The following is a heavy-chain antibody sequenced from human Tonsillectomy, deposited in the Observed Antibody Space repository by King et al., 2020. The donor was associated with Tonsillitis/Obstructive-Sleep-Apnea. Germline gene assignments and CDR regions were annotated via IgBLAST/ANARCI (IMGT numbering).Heavy chain of an antibody. CDR3: AKGSGYDHRHFDY. J-gene: IGHJ4*02. CDR1: GFSFDDYT. D-gene: IGHD5-12*01. CDR2: ISWDGSGT. V-gene: IGHV3-43*01. Sequence: VQLVESGGVVVQPGGSLRLSCAASGFSFDDYTMHWVRQTPGKGLEWVSLISWDGSGTYYADSVKGRFTISRENSKNSLYLQVNRLRTEDTALYYCAKGSGYDHRHFDYWGQGTLVTVSS.